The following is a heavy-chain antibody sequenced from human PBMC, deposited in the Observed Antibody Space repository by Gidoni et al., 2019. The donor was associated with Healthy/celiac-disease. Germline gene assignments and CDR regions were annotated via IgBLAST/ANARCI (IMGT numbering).Heavy chain of an antibody. V-gene: IGHV1-3*01. CDR3: ASSVAVAAPDGMDV. J-gene: IGHJ6*02. D-gene: IGHD6-19*01. CDR1: GYTFTRYA. CDR2: INAANGNT. Sequence: QVQLVQSGDEVQKPGPSAQVSCTASGYTFTRYAMHWVRQAPGQRLEWMGWINAANGNTKYSQKFQGRVTITRDTSASTAYMELSSLRSEDTAVYYCASSVAVAAPDGMDVWGQGTTVTVSS.